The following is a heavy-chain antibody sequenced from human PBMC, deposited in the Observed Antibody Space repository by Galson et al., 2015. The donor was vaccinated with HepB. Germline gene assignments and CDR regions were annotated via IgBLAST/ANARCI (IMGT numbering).Heavy chain of an antibody. D-gene: IGHD1-7*01. V-gene: IGHV1-18*01. J-gene: IGHJ6*02. CDR3: SRDSRLELRLNNYYSYGMDV. CDR2: VSGYDGST. CDR1: GYDFNKYG. Sequence: SVKVSCKASGYDFNKYGLSWVRQAPGQGLEWMGWVSGYDGSTNYAPKFQGRVTMTTQTSTGTTFMDMRSLRSGHTAVYFCSRDSRLELRLNNYYSYGMDVWGQGTAVVVS.